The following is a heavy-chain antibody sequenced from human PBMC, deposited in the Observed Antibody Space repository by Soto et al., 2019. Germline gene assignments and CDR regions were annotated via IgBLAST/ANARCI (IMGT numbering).Heavy chain of an antibody. D-gene: IGHD1-26*01. CDR1: GFTFSNAW. CDR2: IKSKTDGGTI. V-gene: IGHV3-15*01. Sequence: EVQLVESGGGLVKPGESLRLSCAASGFTFSNAWMNWVRQAPGKGLEWVGRIKSKTDGGTIDYAAPVKGRFIISRDDSKNTLCLQMNSLKTEDTAVYYCTTAIRWESAEGDYWGQGTLVTVSS. CDR3: TTAIRWESAEGDY. J-gene: IGHJ4*02.